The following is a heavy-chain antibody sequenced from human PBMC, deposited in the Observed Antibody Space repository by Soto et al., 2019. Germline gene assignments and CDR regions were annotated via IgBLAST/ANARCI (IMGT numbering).Heavy chain of an antibody. V-gene: IGHV3-30*18. CDR1: GFTFSSYG. Sequence: QVQLVESGGGVVQPGRSLRLSCAASGFTFSSYGMHWVRQAPGKGLEWVAVISYDGSNKYYADSVKGRFTISRDNSKNTLYLQMNSLRAEDTAVYYCAKDRIRGDQLLAGFYYYYGMDVWGQGTTVTVSS. CDR3: AKDRIRGDQLLAGFYYYYGMDV. J-gene: IGHJ6*02. CDR2: ISYDGSNK. D-gene: IGHD2-2*01.